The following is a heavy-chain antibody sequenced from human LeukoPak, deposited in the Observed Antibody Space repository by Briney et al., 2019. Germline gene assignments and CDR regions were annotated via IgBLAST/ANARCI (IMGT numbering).Heavy chain of an antibody. V-gene: IGHV3-23*01. D-gene: IGHD3-3*01. CDR3: AKDRGRTIFGVVTYYFDY. CDR2: ISGSGGST. J-gene: IGHJ4*02. CDR1: GFTFSSYA. Sequence: GGSLRLSCAASGFTFSSYAMSWVRQAPGKGLEWVSAISGSGGSTYYADSVKGRFTISRDNSKNTLYLQMNSLRAEDTAVYYCAKDRGRTIFGVVTYYFDYWGQGTLVTVSS.